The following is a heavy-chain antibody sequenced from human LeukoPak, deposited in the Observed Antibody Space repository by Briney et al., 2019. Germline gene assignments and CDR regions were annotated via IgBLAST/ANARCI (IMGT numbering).Heavy chain of an antibody. CDR2: ISSSSSYI. CDR3: ARVPGDFWSGYYIPYYFDY. V-gene: IGHV3-21*01. D-gene: IGHD3-3*01. Sequence: GGSLRLSCAASGFTFSSYSMNWVRQAPGKGLEWVSSISSSSSYIYYADSVKGRFTISRDNAKNSLYLQMNSLRAEDTAVYYCARVPGDFWSGYYIPYYFDYWGQGTLVTVSS. J-gene: IGHJ4*02. CDR1: GFTFSSYS.